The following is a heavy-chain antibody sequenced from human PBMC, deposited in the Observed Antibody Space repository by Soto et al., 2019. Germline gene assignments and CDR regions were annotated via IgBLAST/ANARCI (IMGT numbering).Heavy chain of an antibody. CDR1: GYTFTSYG. J-gene: IGHJ6*02. CDR2: ISAYNGNT. CDR3: AREGRYYYDSSGWDYYYGMDV. Sequence: ASVKVSCKASGYTFTSYGISWVRQAPGQGLEWMGWISAYNGNTNYAQKLQGRVTMTTDTSTSTAYMELRSLRSDDTAVYYCAREGRYYYDSSGWDYYYGMDVWGQGTTVTVSS. V-gene: IGHV1-18*04. D-gene: IGHD3-22*01.